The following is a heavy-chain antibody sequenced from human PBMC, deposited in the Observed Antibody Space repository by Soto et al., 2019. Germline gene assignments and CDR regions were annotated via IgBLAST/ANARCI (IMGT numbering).Heavy chain of an antibody. CDR1: GGSISSSSYY. Sequence: SETLSLTCTVSGGSISSSSYYWGWIRQPPGKGLEWIGSIYYSGSTYYNPSLKSRVTISVDTSKNQFSLRAEDTAVYYCVKDTIFGVVIMSVTDFDYWGQGTLVTVSS. J-gene: IGHJ4*02. D-gene: IGHD3-3*01. CDR2: IYYSGST. CDR3: VKDTIFGVVIMSVTDFDY. V-gene: IGHV4-39*02.